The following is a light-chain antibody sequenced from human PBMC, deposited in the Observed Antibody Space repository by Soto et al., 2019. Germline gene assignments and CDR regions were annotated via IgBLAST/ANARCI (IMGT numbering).Light chain of an antibody. CDR1: QDISTY. J-gene: IGKJ1*01. V-gene: IGKV1-9*01. CDR3: QQLDSDPPWT. CDR2: LAS. Sequence: IQLTQSPSSLSASVGDRVTITCRASQDISTYLAWYQQNPGRAPKLLIYLASNLHTGVPSRFSGSGSRTEFTLTISSLQPEDFATYYCQQLDSDPPWTFGQGTRVEIK.